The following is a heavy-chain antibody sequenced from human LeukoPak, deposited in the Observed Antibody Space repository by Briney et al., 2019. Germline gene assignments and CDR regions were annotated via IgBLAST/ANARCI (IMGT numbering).Heavy chain of an antibody. J-gene: IGHJ4*02. V-gene: IGHV4-61*01. CDR1: GYSISSGYY. CDR2: VYSSGST. D-gene: IGHD3-22*01. Sequence: SETLSLTCTVSGYSISSGYYWGWILQPPGKGLEWIGYVYSSGSTNYNPSFRSRVTMSVDTSKNQFALKLSSATAADTAVYYCASGPYDSDSSWGQGTLVTVSS. CDR3: ASGPYDSDSS.